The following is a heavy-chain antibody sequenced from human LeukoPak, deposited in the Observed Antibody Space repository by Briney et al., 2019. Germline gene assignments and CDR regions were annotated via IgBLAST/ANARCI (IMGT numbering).Heavy chain of an antibody. CDR3: AKDREYQLLYGENYFDY. V-gene: IGHV3-30*02. J-gene: IGHJ4*02. CDR2: IRYDGSNK. Sequence: GSLRLSCAASGFTFSSYGMHWVRQAPGKGLEWVAFIRYDGSNKYYADSVKGRFTISRDNSKNTLYLQMNRLRAEDTAVYYCAKDREYQLLYGENYFDYWGQGTLVTVSS. CDR1: GFTFSSYG. D-gene: IGHD2-2*02.